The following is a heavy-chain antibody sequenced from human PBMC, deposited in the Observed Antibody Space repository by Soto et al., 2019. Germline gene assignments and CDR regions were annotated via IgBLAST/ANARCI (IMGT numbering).Heavy chain of an antibody. V-gene: IGHV4-59*01. CDR2: IYYSGST. D-gene: IGHD3-16*02. CDR1: GGSITSYY. J-gene: IGHJ5*02. Sequence: PSETLSLTCTVPGGSITSYYWSWIRQPPGKGLEWIGYIYYSGSTNYNPSLKSRVTISVDTSKNQFSLKLSSVTAADTAVYYCARVASYDYIWGSYRYNWFDPWGQGTLVTVSS. CDR3: ARVASYDYIWGSYRYNWFDP.